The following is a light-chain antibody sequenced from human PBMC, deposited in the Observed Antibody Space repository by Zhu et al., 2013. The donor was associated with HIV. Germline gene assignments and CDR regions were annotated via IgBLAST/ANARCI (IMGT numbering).Light chain of an antibody. CDR1: NIGSKS. CDR2: DDT. CDR3: QVWESSSDHYV. J-gene: IGLJ1*01. Sequence: SYELTQPPSVSVAPGQTARVTCGGANIGSKSVHWYRQRPGQAPVLVIYDDTDRPSGMPERISGSNSGNMAALTISRVEAGDEADYFCQVWESSSDHYVFGTGTTVTVL. V-gene: IGLV3-21*01.